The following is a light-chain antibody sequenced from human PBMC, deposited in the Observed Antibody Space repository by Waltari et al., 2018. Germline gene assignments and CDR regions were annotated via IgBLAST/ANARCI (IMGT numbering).Light chain of an antibody. Sequence: SSELTQDPAVSVAMGQPVKITCQGNGLRRYYARWYQQRPGQAPILIMYDKNNRPSGVPDRFSGSNSDNTASLTITGAQAEDEASYYCHSRDASGVGGSFGGGTKLTVL. CDR1: GLRRYY. J-gene: IGLJ2*01. CDR2: DKN. CDR3: HSRDASGVGGS. V-gene: IGLV3-19*01.